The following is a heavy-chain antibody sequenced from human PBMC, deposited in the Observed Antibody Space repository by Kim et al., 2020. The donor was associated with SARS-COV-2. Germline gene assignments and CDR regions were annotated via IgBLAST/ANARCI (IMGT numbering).Heavy chain of an antibody. CDR3: ARGLWFGETDV. Sequence: TSYAKKFQGRVTMTRDTSTSTVYMELSSLRSEDTAVYYCARGLWFGETDVWGQGTTVTVSS. D-gene: IGHD3-10*01. CDR2: T. V-gene: IGHV1-46*01. J-gene: IGHJ6*02.